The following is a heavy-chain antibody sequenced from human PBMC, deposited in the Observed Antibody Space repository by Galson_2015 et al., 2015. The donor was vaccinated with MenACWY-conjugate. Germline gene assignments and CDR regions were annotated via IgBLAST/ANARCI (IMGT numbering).Heavy chain of an antibody. D-gene: IGHD4-17*01. CDR2: ISAYNGNT. J-gene: IGHJ3*02. V-gene: IGHV1-18*01. Sequence: SGYTFTGYGISWVRQAPGQGLEWMGWISAYNGNTNYAQKLQGRVTMTTDASTSTAYMELRSLRSDDTAVYYCARGRTTPADAFDIWGQGTMVTVSS. CDR1: GYTFTGYG. CDR3: ARGRTTPADAFDI.